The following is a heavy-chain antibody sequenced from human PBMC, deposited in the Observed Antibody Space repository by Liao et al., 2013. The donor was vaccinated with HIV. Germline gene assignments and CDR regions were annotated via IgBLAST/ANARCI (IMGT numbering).Heavy chain of an antibody. V-gene: IGHV4-4*07. Sequence: QVQLQESGPGLVKPSETLSLTCTVSGGSISSYYWSWIRQPAGKGLEWLGRIYTSGSTNYNPSLKSRVTMSVDTSKNQFSLKLSSVTAADTAVYYCVTASGYCASGSCPAHFEDWGQGTLVTVSS. CDR1: GGSISSYY. J-gene: IGHJ1*01. CDR2: IYTSGST. D-gene: IGHD2-15*01. CDR3: VTASGYCASGSCPAHFED.